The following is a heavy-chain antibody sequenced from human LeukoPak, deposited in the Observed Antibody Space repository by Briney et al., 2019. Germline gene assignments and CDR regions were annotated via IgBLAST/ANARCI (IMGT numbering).Heavy chain of an antibody. J-gene: IGHJ4*02. Sequence: PGGSRRLSCAASGFTISTDYMRWARQAPGKGLEWVADINQPGTEKNYVDSVRGRFAISRDNSDNSLYLQMTGLRLDDTAVYYCATGQAWSFFFWGQGTLVTVSS. D-gene: IGHD3-3*02. CDR2: INQPGTEK. CDR1: GFTISTDY. V-gene: IGHV3-7*01. CDR3: ATGQAWSFFF.